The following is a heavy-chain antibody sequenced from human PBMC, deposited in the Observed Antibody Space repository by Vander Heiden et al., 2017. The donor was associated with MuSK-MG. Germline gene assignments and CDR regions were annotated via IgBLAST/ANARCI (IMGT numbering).Heavy chain of an antibody. D-gene: IGHD6-19*01. J-gene: IGHJ4*02. CDR2: INHSGST. CDR1: GGSFSGDH. CDR3: ARGIPLYSSGWYYFDY. V-gene: IGHV4-34*01. Sequence: QVQLQQWGAGLLKPSETLSLPCAVYGGSFSGDHWSWIRQPPGKGLEWIGEINHSGSTNYNPSLKSRVTISVDTSKNQFSLNLSSVTAADTAVYYCARGIPLYSSGWYYFDYWGQGTLVTVSS.